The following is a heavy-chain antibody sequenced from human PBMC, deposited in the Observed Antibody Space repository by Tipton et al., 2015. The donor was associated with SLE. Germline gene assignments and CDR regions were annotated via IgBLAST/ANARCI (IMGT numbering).Heavy chain of an antibody. Sequence: SLRLSCAASGFTFDDHNMHWVRQAPGKGLEWVSLITWDGGGTFYTDSVKGRFTISRDNSKNTLYLQLNSLRVEDTAMYYCARESTVTTLAFDIWGQGTMVTVSS. J-gene: IGHJ3*02. D-gene: IGHD4-17*01. CDR1: GFTFDDHN. CDR3: ARESTVTTLAFDI. V-gene: IGHV3-43*01. CDR2: ITWDGGGT.